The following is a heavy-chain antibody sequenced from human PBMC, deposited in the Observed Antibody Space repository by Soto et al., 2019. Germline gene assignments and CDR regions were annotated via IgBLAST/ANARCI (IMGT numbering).Heavy chain of an antibody. D-gene: IGHD3-3*01. CDR2: IYYSGST. V-gene: IGHV4-39*01. J-gene: IGHJ6*01. CDR1: GGSTSSSSYY. Sequence: SETLSLTCTVSGGSTSSSSYYWGWIRQPPGKGLEWIGSIYYSGSTYYNPSLKSRVTISVDTSKNQFSLKLSSVTAADTAVYYCASARRIFGLRNYYYGMDVWGQGTTVTVSS. CDR3: ASARRIFGLRNYYYGMDV.